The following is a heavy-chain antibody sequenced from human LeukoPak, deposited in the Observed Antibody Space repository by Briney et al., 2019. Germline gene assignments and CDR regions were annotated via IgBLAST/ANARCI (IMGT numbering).Heavy chain of an antibody. Sequence: PGRSLRLSCAASGFTFSSYGMHWVRQAPGKGLEWVAVIWYDGSNKYYADSVKGRFTISRDNSKNPLYLQMNSLRAEDTAVYYCARDYYYDSSGYYRPWGQGTLVTVSS. J-gene: IGHJ5*02. CDR1: GFTFSSYG. D-gene: IGHD3-22*01. CDR3: ARDYYYDSSGYYRP. V-gene: IGHV3-33*01. CDR2: IWYDGSNK.